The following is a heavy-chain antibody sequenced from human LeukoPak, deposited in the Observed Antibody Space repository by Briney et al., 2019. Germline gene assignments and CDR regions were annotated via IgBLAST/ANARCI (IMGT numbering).Heavy chain of an antibody. CDR3: ARDRYYGSGSYGFDY. CDR2: IYYSGST. J-gene: IGHJ4*02. Sequence: SETLSLTCTVSGGSVSSGSYYWSWIRQPPGKGLEWIGYIYYSGSTNYNPSLKSRVTISVDTSKNQFSLKLSSVTAADTAAYYCARDRYYGSGSYGFDYWGQGTLVTVSS. CDR1: GGSVSSGSYY. V-gene: IGHV4-61*01. D-gene: IGHD3-10*01.